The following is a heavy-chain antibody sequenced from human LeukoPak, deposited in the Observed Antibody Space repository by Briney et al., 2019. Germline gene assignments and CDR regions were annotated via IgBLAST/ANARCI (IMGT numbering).Heavy chain of an antibody. V-gene: IGHV4-59*08. D-gene: IGHD3-22*01. CDR3: ARVGDSSGYLTYYYYYYMDV. CDR2: IFHSGSI. CDR1: GGSISNYY. J-gene: IGHJ6*03. Sequence: KSSETLSLTCTVSGGSISNYYWNWIRQSPGKGLEWIGDIFHSGSINYNPSLKSRVTISMDTSKKQFSLKVTSVTAADTAVYYCARVGDSSGYLTYYYYYYMDVWGKGTTVTVSS.